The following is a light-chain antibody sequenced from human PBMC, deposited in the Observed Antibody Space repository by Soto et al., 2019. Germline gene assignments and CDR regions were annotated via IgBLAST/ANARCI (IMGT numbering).Light chain of an antibody. CDR2: AAS. J-gene: IGKJ1*01. CDR1: QSISTN. CDR3: QQGYRSPPT. Sequence: DIQMTQSPSSLSASVGDRVAITCRASQSISTNLNWYQQKPGKVPKLLIYAASSLQSGVPSRFSGSGSGTDFTLTIGSLQPEDFATYYCQQGYRSPPTFGQGTKVDIK. V-gene: IGKV1-39*01.